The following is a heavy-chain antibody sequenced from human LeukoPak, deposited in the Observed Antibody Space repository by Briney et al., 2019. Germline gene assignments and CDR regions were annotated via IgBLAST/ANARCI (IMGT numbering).Heavy chain of an antibody. CDR2: ITFTSSTI. J-gene: IGHJ4*02. CDR3: ARDRLHYGEYEKTLDY. Sequence: GGSLRLSCAASGFTFSSYEMHWVRQAPGKGLEWVSYITFTSSTIHYADSVKGRFTISRDNAKSSLYLQMNSLRADDTAVYYCARDRLHYGEYEKTLDYWGQGTLVTVSS. CDR1: GFTFSSYE. D-gene: IGHD4-17*01. V-gene: IGHV3-48*01.